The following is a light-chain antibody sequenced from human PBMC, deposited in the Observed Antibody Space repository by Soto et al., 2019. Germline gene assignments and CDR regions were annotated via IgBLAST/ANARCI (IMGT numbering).Light chain of an antibody. V-gene: IGLV2-23*02. CDR2: EVS. CDR3: CSYAGSSTFWV. J-gene: IGLJ3*02. Sequence: QSVLTQPASVSGSPGQSITISCTGTSSDVGSYNLVSWYQQHPGKAPKLMIYEVSKRPSGVSNRFSGSKSGNTASLTISGLQVEDEADYYCCSYAGSSTFWVFGGGTKVTVL. CDR1: SSDVGSYNL.